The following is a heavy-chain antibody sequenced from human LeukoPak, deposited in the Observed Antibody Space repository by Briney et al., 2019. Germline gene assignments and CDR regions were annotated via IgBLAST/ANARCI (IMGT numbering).Heavy chain of an antibody. D-gene: IGHD6-19*01. Sequence: GGTLRLSCAASGFTFSSYGMHWVCQAPGKGLEWVAVIWYDGSNKYYADSVKGRFTISRDNSKNTLYLQMNSLRAEDTAVYYCAKEGFSGCLDYWGQGTLVTVSS. J-gene: IGHJ4*02. CDR3: AKEGFSGCLDY. V-gene: IGHV3-33*06. CDR2: IWYDGSNK. CDR1: GFTFSSYG.